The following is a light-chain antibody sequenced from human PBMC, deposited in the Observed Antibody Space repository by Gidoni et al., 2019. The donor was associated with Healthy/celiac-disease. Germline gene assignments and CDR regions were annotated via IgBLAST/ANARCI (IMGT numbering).Light chain of an antibody. CDR2: AAS. J-gene: IGKJ4*01. V-gene: IGKV1-27*01. CDR1: QGISNY. Sequence: DIQMTQSPSSLSASVGDRVTITCRAIQGISNYLAWYQQKPGKVPKLLIYAASTLQSGVQSRFNGSESGTDFTLTISSLQPEDVATYYCQKYNSAPLTFSGGTKVRIK. CDR3: QKYNSAPLT.